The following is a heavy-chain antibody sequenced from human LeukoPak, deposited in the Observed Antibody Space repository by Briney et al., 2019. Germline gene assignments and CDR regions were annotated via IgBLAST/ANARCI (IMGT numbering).Heavy chain of an antibody. V-gene: IGHV4-59*08. Sequence: SETLSLTCTVSGGSISSYYWSWIRQPPGKGLEWIGYIYYSGSTNYNPSLKSRVTISVDTSKNQFSLKLSSVTVADTAVYYCARGGLSGGSYYDDRTEFDYWGQGTLVTVSS. D-gene: IGHD1-26*01. J-gene: IGHJ4*02. CDR3: ARGGLSGGSYYDDRTEFDY. CDR2: IYYSGST. CDR1: GGSISSYY.